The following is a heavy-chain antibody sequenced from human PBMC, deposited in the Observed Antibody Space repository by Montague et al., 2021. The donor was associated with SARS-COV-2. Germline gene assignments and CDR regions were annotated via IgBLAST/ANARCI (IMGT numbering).Heavy chain of an antibody. D-gene: IGHD6-13*01. CDR1: GFSLSTSGMC. V-gene: IGHV2-70*11. J-gene: IGHJ4*02. Sequence: PALVKPTQTLTLTCTFSGFSLSTSGMCVTWIRQPPGKALEWLARIGWDDDKYYSTSLRTRLTISRDTSKNQVVLTMTNMDPVDTATYYCARIVLEQMVGGAPRTMTVHRYFAHWGPGTLVTVSS. CDR2: IGWDDDK. CDR3: ARIVLEQMVGGAPRTMTVHRYFAH.